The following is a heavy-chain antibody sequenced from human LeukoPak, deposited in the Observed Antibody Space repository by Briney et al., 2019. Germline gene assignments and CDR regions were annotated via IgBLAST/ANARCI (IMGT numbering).Heavy chain of an antibody. CDR2: IYDSGST. J-gene: IGHJ4*01. Sequence: SEPLSLTCAVSGGSISSGGYSWSWIRQPPGKGLEWIGYIYDSGSTYYNPSPKSRVTISVDRSKNQFSLKLSSVTAADTAVYYCARSYGSESYSYYFDYWGQGTLVTVSS. CDR1: GGSISSGGYS. D-gene: IGHD3-10*01. V-gene: IGHV4-30-2*01. CDR3: ARSYGSESYSYYFDY.